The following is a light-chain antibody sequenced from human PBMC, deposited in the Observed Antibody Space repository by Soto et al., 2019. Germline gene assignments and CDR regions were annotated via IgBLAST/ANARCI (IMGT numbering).Light chain of an antibody. Sequence: QSVLTQPPSASGTPGQRVTISCSGSSSNIGRNTVNWYHQLPGTAPKLLIYNDNHRPSGVPARLSGSKSGTSASLAISGLQSEDEADYYCSAWDDSLNGRIFGGGTKLTVL. V-gene: IGLV1-44*01. CDR2: NDN. CDR3: SAWDDSLNGRI. CDR1: SSNIGRNT. J-gene: IGLJ2*01.